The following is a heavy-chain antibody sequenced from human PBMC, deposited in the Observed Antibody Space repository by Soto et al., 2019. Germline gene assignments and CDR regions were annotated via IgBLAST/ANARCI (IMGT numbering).Heavy chain of an antibody. J-gene: IGHJ4*02. CDR3: ATGAAYYYDTSRY. CDR1: GSGFIALA. V-gene: IGHV3-30-3*01. D-gene: IGHD3-22*01. CDR2: VFNDESSI. Sequence: GGSLRLSCTSSGSGFIALAMHCIRHPPGKGLEWVAVVFNDESSISYADSVKGRFTISRDNSRNTLYLQMTSLRLEDTALYYCATGAAYYYDTSRYWGQGTLVTVSS.